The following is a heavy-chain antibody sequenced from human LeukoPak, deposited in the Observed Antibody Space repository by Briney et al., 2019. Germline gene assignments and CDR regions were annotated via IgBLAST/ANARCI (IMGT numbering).Heavy chain of an antibody. Sequence: SETLSLTCTVSGYSISSGYYWGWIRQPPGKGLEWIGSIYHSGSTYYNPSLKSRVTISVDTSKNQFSLKLSSVTAADTAAYYCASLGIVGATYNWFDPWGQGTLVTVSS. D-gene: IGHD1-26*01. CDR2: IYHSGST. J-gene: IGHJ5*02. CDR3: ASLGIVGATYNWFDP. V-gene: IGHV4-38-2*02. CDR1: GYSISSGYY.